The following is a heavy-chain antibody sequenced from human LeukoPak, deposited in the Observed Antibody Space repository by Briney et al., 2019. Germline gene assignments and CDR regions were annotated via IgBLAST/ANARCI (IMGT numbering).Heavy chain of an antibody. CDR2: IYYSGST. D-gene: IGHD4-11*01. J-gene: IGHJ4*02. CDR3: ARRTVIFDH. Sequence: SETLSLTCTVSGGSISSSSYYWGWIRQPPGKGLEWIGSIYYSGSTYYNPSLNSRVTISLDTSKNQFSLKLNSVTVADTAVYYCARRTVIFDHWGQGTLVTVSS. V-gene: IGHV4-39*01. CDR1: GGSISSSSYY.